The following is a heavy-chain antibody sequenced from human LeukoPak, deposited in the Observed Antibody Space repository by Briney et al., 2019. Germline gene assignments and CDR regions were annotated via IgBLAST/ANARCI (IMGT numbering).Heavy chain of an antibody. J-gene: IGHJ4*02. Sequence: GGSLRLSCAASGFTFSSYWMTWVRQAPGKGLEWVATLKQDGSEKYYVDSVKGRFIIFRDNAKNSLYLQMNSLRAEDTAVYYCARGLLDYWGQGTLVTVSS. CDR3: ARGLLDY. V-gene: IGHV3-7*01. CDR2: LKQDGSEK. CDR1: GFTFSSYW.